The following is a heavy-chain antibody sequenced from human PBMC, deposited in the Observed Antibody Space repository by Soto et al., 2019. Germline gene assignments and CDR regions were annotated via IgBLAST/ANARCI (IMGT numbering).Heavy chain of an antibody. Sequence: GGSLRLSCAASGFTFSSYAMSWVRQAPWKGLEWVSAISGSGGSTYYADSVKGRFTISRDNSKNTLYLQMNSLRAEDTAVYYCAKDPDYYGSGSDQHWGQGTMVTVSS. J-gene: IGHJ3*01. CDR2: ISGSGGST. CDR3: AKDPDYYGSGSDQH. D-gene: IGHD3-10*01. CDR1: GFTFSSYA. V-gene: IGHV3-23*01.